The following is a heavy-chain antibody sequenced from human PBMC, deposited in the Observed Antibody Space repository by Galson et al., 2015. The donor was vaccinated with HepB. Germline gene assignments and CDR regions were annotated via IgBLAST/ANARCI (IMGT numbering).Heavy chain of an antibody. CDR3: AREPRFYYGMDV. CDR2: IKSDGSST. Sequence: SLRLSCAASGFSFSSYRMHWVRQAPGKGLVWVSRIKSDGSSTTYADSVKGRFTISRDNAKNTLYLQMNSLRAEDTAVYYCAREPRFYYGMDVWGQGTTVTVSS. D-gene: IGHD3-16*01. J-gene: IGHJ6*02. V-gene: IGHV3-74*01. CDR1: GFSFSSYR.